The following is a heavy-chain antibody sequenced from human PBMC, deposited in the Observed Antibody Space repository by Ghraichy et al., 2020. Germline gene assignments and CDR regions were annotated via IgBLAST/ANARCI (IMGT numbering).Heavy chain of an antibody. D-gene: IGHD4-17*01. V-gene: IGHV3-33*01. Sequence: GGSLRLSCAASGLTFSSYGMHWVRQAPGKGLEWVAVIWYDGSNKYYADSVKGRFTISRDNSENTLYLLMNSLRPEDTAVYYCARDLDYGDYYFDYWGQGTLVTVSS. CDR3: ARDLDYGDYYFDY. J-gene: IGHJ4*02. CDR1: GLTFSSYG. CDR2: IWYDGSNK.